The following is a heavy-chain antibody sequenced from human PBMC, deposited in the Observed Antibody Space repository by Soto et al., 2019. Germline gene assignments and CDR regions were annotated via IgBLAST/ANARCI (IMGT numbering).Heavy chain of an antibody. CDR3: ARQYSSLVQFDY. CDR2: ISTSSTYI. J-gene: IGHJ4*02. V-gene: IGHV3-21*01. CDR1: GFTFSSYN. Sequence: GRSLRLSCAASGFTFSSYNMNWVRKAPGKGLEWVSYISTSSTYIYYAASVTVRLTISRDNAKTSLYLQMNSLRAEDTAIYYCARQYSSLVQFDYWGQGTLVTVSS. D-gene: IGHD3-22*01.